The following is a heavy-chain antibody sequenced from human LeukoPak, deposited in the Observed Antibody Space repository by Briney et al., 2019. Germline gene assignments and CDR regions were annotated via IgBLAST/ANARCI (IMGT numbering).Heavy chain of an antibody. Sequence: GGSLRLSCAASGFTFSSYAMSWVRQAPGKGLEWVSAISGSGGSTNYADSVKGRFTISRDNSKNTLYLQMNSLRAEDTAVYYCAKVSGNYGDYGYFDYWGQGTLVTVSS. CDR3: AKVSGNYGDYGYFDY. V-gene: IGHV3-23*01. D-gene: IGHD4-17*01. CDR2: ISGSGGST. J-gene: IGHJ4*02. CDR1: GFTFSSYA.